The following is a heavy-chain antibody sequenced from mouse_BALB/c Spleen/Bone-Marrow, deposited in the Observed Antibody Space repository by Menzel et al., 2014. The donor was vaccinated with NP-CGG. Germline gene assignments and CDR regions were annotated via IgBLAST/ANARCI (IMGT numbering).Heavy chain of an antibody. J-gene: IGHJ3*01. D-gene: IGHD1-1*01. CDR2: SRNKANDYTT. Sequence: EVQVVESGGGWVQPGGSLRLSCATSGFTFSDFYMDWVRQPPGKRLEWIAASRNKANDYTTEYSASVKGRFIVSRDTSQSILYLQMNALRAEDTAIYYCARDADYGSSSAYWGQGTLVTVPA. V-gene: IGHV7-1*02. CDR3: ARDADYGSSSAY. CDR1: GFTFSDFY.